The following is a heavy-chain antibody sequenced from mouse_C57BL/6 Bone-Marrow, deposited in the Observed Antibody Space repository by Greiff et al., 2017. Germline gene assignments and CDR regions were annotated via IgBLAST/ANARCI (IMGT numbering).Heavy chain of an antibody. CDR3: ARDRDGYSFYFDY. D-gene: IGHD2-3*01. J-gene: IGHJ2*01. CDR1: GFTFSSYA. Sequence: DVKLVESGGGLVKPGGSLKLSCAASGFTFSSYAMSWVRQTPEKRLEWVATISDGGSYTYYPDNVKGRFTISRDNAKNNLYLQMSHLKSEDTAMYYCARDRDGYSFYFDYWGQGTTLTVSS. CDR2: ISDGGSYT. V-gene: IGHV5-4*01.